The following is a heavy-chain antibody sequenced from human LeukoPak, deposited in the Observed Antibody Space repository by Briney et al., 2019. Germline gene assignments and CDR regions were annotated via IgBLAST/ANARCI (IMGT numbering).Heavy chain of an antibody. V-gene: IGHV3-43D*03. J-gene: IGHJ6*02. Sequence: GGSLRLSCAASGFTFSSYSMNWVRQAPGKGLEWVSLISWDGGSTYYADSVKGRFTISRDNSKNSLYLQMNSLRAEDTALYYCAKDMWVYSGSYQPHYYYYGMDVWGQGTTVTVSS. CDR1: GFTFSSYS. CDR2: ISWDGGST. D-gene: IGHD1-26*01. CDR3: AKDMWVYSGSYQPHYYYYGMDV.